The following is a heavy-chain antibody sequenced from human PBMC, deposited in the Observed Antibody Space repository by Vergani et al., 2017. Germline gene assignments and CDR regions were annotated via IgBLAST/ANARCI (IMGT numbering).Heavy chain of an antibody. Sequence: QVQLQESGPGLVKPSETLSLTCTVSGGSISSYYWSWIRQPPGKGLEWIGYIYYSGSTNYNPSLKSRVTISVDTSKNQFSLKLSSVTAADTAVYYCARYTVTTNWFDPGGQGTLVTVSS. V-gene: IGHV4-59*01. D-gene: IGHD4-17*01. CDR2: IYYSGST. J-gene: IGHJ5*02. CDR3: ARYTVTTNWFDP. CDR1: GGSISSYY.